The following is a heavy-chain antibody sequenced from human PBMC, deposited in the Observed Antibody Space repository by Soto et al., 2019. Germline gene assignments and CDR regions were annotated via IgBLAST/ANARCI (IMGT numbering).Heavy chain of an antibody. CDR1: GGTFSSYA. CDR3: ASRLREGGMWAYCGGDCYFDY. J-gene: IGHJ4*02. D-gene: IGHD2-21*02. Sequence: QVQLVQSGAEVKKPGSSVKLSCKASGGTFSSYAISWVRQAPGQELEWMGGIIPIFGTANYAQKFQGRVTITADESTSTAYMELSSLRSEDTAVYYCASRLREGGMWAYCGGDCYFDYWGQGTLVTVSS. CDR2: IIPIFGTA. V-gene: IGHV1-69*01.